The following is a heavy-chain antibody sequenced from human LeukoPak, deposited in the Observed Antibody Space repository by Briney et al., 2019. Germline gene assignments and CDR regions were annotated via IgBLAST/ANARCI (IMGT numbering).Heavy chain of an antibody. J-gene: IGHJ4*02. CDR1: GYSISSSSYY. Sequence: PSETLSLTCTVSGYSISSSSYYWGWIRQPPGKGLEWIGSIYYSGSTYYNPSLKSRVTISVDTSKNQFSLKLSSVTAADTAVYYCAREVTTGDYWGQGTLVTVSS. V-gene: IGHV4-39*07. CDR2: IYYSGST. D-gene: IGHD4-17*01. CDR3: AREVTTGDY.